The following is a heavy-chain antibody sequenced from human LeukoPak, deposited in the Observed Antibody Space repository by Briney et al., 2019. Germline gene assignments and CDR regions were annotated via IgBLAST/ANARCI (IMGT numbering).Heavy chain of an antibody. V-gene: IGHV3-30-3*01. CDR2: ISYDGSNK. J-gene: IGHJ4*02. Sequence: GGPLRLSCAASGFTFSSYWMSWVRQAPGKGLEWVAVISYDGSNKYYADSVKGRFTISRDNSKNTLYLQMNSLRAEDTAVYYCARGRNILIAAAGGGSPEFDYWGQGTLVTVSS. D-gene: IGHD6-13*01. CDR3: ARGRNILIAAAGGGSPEFDY. CDR1: GFTFSSYW.